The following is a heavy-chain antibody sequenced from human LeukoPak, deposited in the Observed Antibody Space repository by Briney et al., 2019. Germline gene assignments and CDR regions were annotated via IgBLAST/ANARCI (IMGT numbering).Heavy chain of an antibody. Sequence: ASVKVSCKASGYTFIDYGISWVRQAPGKGLEWMGWISIYNGNTNYAQKLQGRVAMTTDTSTSTAYMELRSLRSDDTAAYYCARDCDRSGYYCYWGQGTLVTVSS. CDR2: ISIYNGNT. D-gene: IGHD3-22*01. CDR3: ARDCDRSGYYCY. V-gene: IGHV1-18*01. CDR1: GYTFIDYG. J-gene: IGHJ4*02.